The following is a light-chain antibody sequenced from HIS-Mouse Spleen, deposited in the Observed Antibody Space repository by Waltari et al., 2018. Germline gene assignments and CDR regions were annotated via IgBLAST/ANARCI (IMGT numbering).Light chain of an antibody. CDR2: EHS. V-gene: IGLV3-10*01. CDR3: YSTDSSGNHRV. CDR1: ALPKKY. J-gene: IGLJ2*01. Sequence: SYELTQPPSVSVSPGQTARITCSGDALPKKYAYWYQQKSGQAPVLVIYEHSKRPSGIPERFSGSSSGTMATLTISVAQVEDEADYYCYSTDSSGNHRVFGGGTKLTVL.